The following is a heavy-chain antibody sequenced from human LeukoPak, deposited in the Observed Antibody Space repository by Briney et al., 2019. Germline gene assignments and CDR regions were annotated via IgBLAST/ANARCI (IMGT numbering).Heavy chain of an antibody. CDR2: INPGDSDT. J-gene: IGHJ4*02. D-gene: IGHD3-16*01. CDR1: GYIFTSYW. CDR3: ARQGGGGVSIDY. V-gene: IGHV5-51*01. Sequence: GESLKISCKGSGYIFTSYWIGWVRQMPGKGLEWRGIINPGDSDTRYSPSFQGQVTISVDKSISAASLQWSSVEASDTAMYYCARQGGGGVSIDYWGQGTLVTVSS.